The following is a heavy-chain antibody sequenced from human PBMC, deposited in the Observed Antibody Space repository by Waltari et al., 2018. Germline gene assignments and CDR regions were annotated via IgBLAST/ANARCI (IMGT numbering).Heavy chain of an antibody. Sequence: QVHLVQSGAEVKKPGASVKVSCKASGYPFIGYHMHWVRQAPGEGLGWIGWINPKSGNTNDGQKFQGRVTLTRDTPKTTAYMELSGMTSDDTAVYYCARDRWAAERPYKWLDPWGQGTQVTVSS. CDR1: GYPFIGYH. V-gene: IGHV1-2*02. D-gene: IGHD6-13*01. J-gene: IGHJ5*02. CDR2: INPKSGNT. CDR3: ARDRWAAERPYKWLDP.